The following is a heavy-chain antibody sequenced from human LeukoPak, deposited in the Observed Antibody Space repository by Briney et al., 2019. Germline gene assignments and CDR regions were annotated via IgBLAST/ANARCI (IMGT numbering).Heavy chain of an antibody. CDR1: GGSISSYY. CDR3: AREGRDGWFDP. J-gene: IGHJ5*02. CDR2: IYYSGST. V-gene: IGHV4-59*01. D-gene: IGHD5-24*01. Sequence: SETLSLTCTVSGGSISSYYWSWIRQPPGKGLEWIGYIYYSGSTNYNPSLKSRVTISVDTSKNQFSLKLSSVTAADTAVYYCAREGRDGWFDPWGQGTLVTVSS.